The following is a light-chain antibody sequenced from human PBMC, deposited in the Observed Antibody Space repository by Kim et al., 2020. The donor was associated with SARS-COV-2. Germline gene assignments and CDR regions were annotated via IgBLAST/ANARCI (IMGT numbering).Light chain of an antibody. CDR3: NSRDGSDNSFV. V-gene: IGLV3-19*01. CDR2: GKN. CDR1: SLRSHY. J-gene: IGLJ1*01. Sequence: LGQTVRITCQGDSLRSHYASWYQQKPGQAPVLVIYGKNNRPAGIPDRFSGSSSRNTASLTITGAQAEDKAEYYCNSRDGSDNSFVFATGTKVTVL.